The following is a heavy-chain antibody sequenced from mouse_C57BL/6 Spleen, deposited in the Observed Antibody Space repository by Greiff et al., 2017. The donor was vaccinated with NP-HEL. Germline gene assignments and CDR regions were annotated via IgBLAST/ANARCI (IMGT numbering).Heavy chain of an antibody. CDR1: GYAFSSSW. V-gene: IGHV1-82*01. Sequence: LVESGPELVKPGASVKISCKASGYAFSSSWMNWVKQRPGKGLEWIGRIYPGDGDTNYNGKFKGKATLTADKSSSTAYMQLSSLTSEDSAVYFCARCDGYYLYAMDYWGQGTSVTVSS. CDR2: IYPGDGDT. CDR3: ARCDGYYLYAMDY. D-gene: IGHD2-3*01. J-gene: IGHJ4*01.